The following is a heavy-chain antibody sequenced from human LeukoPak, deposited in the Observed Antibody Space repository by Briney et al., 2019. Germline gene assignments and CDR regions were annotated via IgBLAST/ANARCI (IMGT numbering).Heavy chain of an antibody. CDR3: ATGAGGYSYGYALYYFDY. D-gene: IGHD5-18*01. CDR2: INPSGGST. J-gene: IGHJ4*02. CDR1: GYTFTSYY. Sequence: ASVKVSCKASGYTFTSYYMHWVRQAPGQGLEWMGIINPSGGSTSYAQKFQGRVTMTRDTSTSTVYMEVSSLRSEDTAVYYCATGAGGYSYGYALYYFDYWGQGTLVTVSS. V-gene: IGHV1-46*01.